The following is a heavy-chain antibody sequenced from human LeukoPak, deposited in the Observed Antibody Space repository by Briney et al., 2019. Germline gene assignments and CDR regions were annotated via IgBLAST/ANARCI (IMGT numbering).Heavy chain of an antibody. CDR3: ARTRNYVANFDY. CDR1: GYTFTGYY. J-gene: IGHJ4*02. CDR2: INPNSGGT. D-gene: IGHD1-7*01. Sequence: GASVKISCKASGYTFTGYYMHWVRQAPGQGLEWMGRINPNSGGTNYAQKFQGRVTMTRDTSLSTAYMELSRLRSDDTAVYYCARTRNYVANFDYRGQRTLVTVSS. V-gene: IGHV1-2*06.